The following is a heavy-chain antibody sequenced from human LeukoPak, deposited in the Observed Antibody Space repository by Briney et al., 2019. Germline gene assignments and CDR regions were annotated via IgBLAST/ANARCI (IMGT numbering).Heavy chain of an antibody. CDR2: IYYSGST. D-gene: IGHD1-26*01. J-gene: IGHJ4*02. V-gene: IGHV4-59*01. CDR3: ARVNSGSYDDPVFDY. CDR1: GCSISSYY. Sequence: PSETLSLTCTVSGCSISSYYWSWIRQPPGKGLEWIGYIYYSGSTNYNPSLKSRVTISVDTSKNQFSLKLTSVTAADTAVYYCARVNSGSYDDPVFDYWGQGTLVTVSS.